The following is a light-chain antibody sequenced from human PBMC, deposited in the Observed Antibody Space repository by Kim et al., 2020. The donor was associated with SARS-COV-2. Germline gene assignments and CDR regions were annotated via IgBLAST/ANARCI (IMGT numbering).Light chain of an antibody. V-gene: IGKV1-5*03. CDR2: KAS. CDR3: HQYASYPLT. J-gene: IGKJ4*01. Sequence: ASLGARVTITGRASQSISAWLAWYQKKRGKAPKLLIHKASDLKSGVPSRFSGSGSGTEFTLTISSLQPEDSATYYCHQYASYPLTFGGGTKVEIK. CDR1: QSISAW.